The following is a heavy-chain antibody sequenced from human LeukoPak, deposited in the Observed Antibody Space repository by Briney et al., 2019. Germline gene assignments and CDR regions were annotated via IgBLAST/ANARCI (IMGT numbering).Heavy chain of an antibody. J-gene: IGHJ5*02. D-gene: IGHD2-8*01. CDR3: ARATGGIFYYGSVLGWFVP. Sequence: SETLSLTCTVSGGSVSSGSYYWSWIRQPPGKGLEWIGYIYYSGSTNYNPSLKSRVTISVDTSKNQFSLKLSSVTAADTAVYYCARATGGIFYYGSVLGWFVPGGQGTLVTVSS. CDR2: IYYSGST. CDR1: GGSVSSGSYY. V-gene: IGHV4-61*01.